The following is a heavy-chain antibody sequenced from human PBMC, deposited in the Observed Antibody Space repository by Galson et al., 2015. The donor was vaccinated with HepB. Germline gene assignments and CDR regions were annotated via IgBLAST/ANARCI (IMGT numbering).Heavy chain of an antibody. V-gene: IGHV3-23*01. CDR1: GFTFSSYG. Sequence: SLRLSCAASGFTFSSYGMIWVRQAPGKGLEWVSAVMSGSGGAFYADSVKGRFTLSTDNSQTTLSLQMNSLGAEDTAVYYCAKCGVLSSGWCNYFDPWGQGTLVTVSS. J-gene: IGHJ5*02. D-gene: IGHD6-19*01. CDR3: AKCGVLSSGWCNYFDP. CDR2: VMSGSGGA.